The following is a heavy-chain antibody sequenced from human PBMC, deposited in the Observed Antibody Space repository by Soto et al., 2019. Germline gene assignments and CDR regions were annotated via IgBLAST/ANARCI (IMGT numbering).Heavy chain of an antibody. D-gene: IGHD3-16*01. CDR3: ARGRYYDYIWGSHWFDP. CDR2: MNPNSGNT. J-gene: IGHJ5*02. Sequence: GASVKVSCKASGYTFSSYDINWVRQATGQGLEWMGWMNPNSGNTGYAQRFQGRVTMTRNTSISTAYMELSSLRSEDTAVYYCARGRYYDYIWGSHWFDPWGQGTLVTVSS. V-gene: IGHV1-8*01. CDR1: GYTFSSYD.